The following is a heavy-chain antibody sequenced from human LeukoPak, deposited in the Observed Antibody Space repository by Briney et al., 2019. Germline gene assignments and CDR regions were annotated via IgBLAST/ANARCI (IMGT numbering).Heavy chain of an antibody. D-gene: IGHD7-27*01. J-gene: IGHJ3*02. CDR3: ARDRAGDSFDI. CDR1: GDSISSGNYY. V-gene: IGHV4-61*02. CDR2: IHTSGNI. Sequence: SQTLSLTCTVSGDSISSGNYYWTWIRQSAGKGLEWIGRIHTSGNINYNPSLKSQVTISIDTSKNQFSLNLNLVTAADTAVYYCARDRAGDSFDIWGQGTLVTVPS.